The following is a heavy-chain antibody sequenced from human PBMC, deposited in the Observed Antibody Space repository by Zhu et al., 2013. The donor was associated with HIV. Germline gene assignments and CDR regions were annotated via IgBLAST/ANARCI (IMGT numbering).Heavy chain of an antibody. J-gene: IGHJ4*02. CDR1: GYTFTSYV. Sequence: QVQLVQSGAEVKKPGASVKVSCKASGYTFTSYVISWVRQAPGQGLEWMGWISAYSGNTNYAQSLQGRITLTRDKSITTAYMELSSLRSDDTAIYYCARDPLEIISLHFDYWGQGSLITVSS. D-gene: IGHD3-10*01. CDR3: ARDPLEIISLHFDY. CDR2: ISAYSGNT. V-gene: IGHV1-18*01.